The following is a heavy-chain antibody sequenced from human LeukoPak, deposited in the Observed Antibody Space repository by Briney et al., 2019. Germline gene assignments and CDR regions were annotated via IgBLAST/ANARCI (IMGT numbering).Heavy chain of an antibody. J-gene: IGHJ6*02. CDR1: GFTFNIYS. Sequence: GGSLRLSCAASGFTFNIYSMNWVRQAPGKGLEWVSVIYSGGSTYYADSVKGRFTISRHNSKNTLYLQMNSLRAEDTAVYYCARGSLRYYYYGMDVWGQGTTVTVSS. CDR3: ARGSLRYYYYGMDV. CDR2: IYSGGST. V-gene: IGHV3-53*04.